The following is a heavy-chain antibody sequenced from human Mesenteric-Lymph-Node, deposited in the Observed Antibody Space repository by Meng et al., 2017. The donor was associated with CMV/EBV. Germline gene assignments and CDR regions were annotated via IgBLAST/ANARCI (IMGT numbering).Heavy chain of an antibody. D-gene: IGHD2-2*01. CDR2: IYYSGST. CDR3: AREAYCSSIVCYQDY. J-gene: IGHJ4*02. Sequence: SETLSLTCTVSGGSISSSSYYWGWMRQPPGKGLEWIGSIYYSGSTYYNPSLKSRVTISVDTSKNQFSLKLSSVTAADTAVYYCAREAYCSSIVCYQDYWGQGTLVTVSS. CDR1: GGSISSSSYY. V-gene: IGHV4-39*07.